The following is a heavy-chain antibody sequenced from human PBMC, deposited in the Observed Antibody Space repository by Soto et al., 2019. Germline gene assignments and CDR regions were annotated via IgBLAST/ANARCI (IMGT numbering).Heavy chain of an antibody. V-gene: IGHV1-69*01. D-gene: IGHD3-22*01. CDR1: GGTFSSYA. J-gene: IGHJ3*02. CDR2: IIPIFGTA. CDR3: ARDDSYYDSSAIGAFDS. Sequence: QVQLVQSGAEVKKPGSSVKVSCKASGGTFSSYAISWVRQAPGQGLEWMGGIIPIFGTANYAQKFQGRVTITADESTSTAYRELSSLRSEDTAVYYCARDDSYYDSSAIGAFDSWGQGTMVTVSS.